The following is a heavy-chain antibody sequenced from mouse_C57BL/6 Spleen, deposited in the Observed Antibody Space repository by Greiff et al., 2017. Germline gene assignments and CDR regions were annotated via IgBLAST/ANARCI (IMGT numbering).Heavy chain of an antibody. J-gene: IGHJ1*03. D-gene: IGHD1-1*01. CDR3: ARPDYGSSYWYFDV. CDR1: GYTFTDYY. CDR2: IFPGSGST. Sequence: QVQLQQSGPELVKPGASVKISCKASGYTFTDYYINWVKQRPGQGLEWIGWIFPGSGSTYYNEKFKGKATLTVDKSSSTAYMLLSSLTSEYSAVYFCARPDYGSSYWYFDVWGTGTTVTVSS. V-gene: IGHV1-75*01.